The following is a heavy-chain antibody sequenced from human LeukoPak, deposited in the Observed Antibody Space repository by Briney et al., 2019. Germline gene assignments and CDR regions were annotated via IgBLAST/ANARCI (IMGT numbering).Heavy chain of an antibody. D-gene: IGHD3-10*01. CDR3: ARGSDGQFGELFSYYFDY. Sequence: PSETLSLTCAVYGGSFSGYYWSWIRQPPGKGLEWIGEINHSGSTNYNPSLKSRVTISVDTSKNQFSLKLSSVTAADTAVYYCARGSDGQFGELFSYYFDYWGQGTLVTVSS. CDR1: GGSFSGYY. CDR2: INHSGST. V-gene: IGHV4-34*01. J-gene: IGHJ4*02.